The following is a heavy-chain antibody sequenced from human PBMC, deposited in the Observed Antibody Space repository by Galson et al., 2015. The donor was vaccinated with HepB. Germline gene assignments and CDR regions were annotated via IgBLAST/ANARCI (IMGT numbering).Heavy chain of an antibody. CDR3: ARRADFWSGYFGYSDHYMDV. CDR2: IKQDGNEK. D-gene: IGHD3-3*01. V-gene: IGHV3-7*01. Sequence: SLRLSCAVSGFPFSNFWMTWVRQAPGKGLEWVANIKQDGNEKYYVDSVKGRFTISRDNAKNSLYLQMNSLRVEDTAVYYCARRADFWSGYFGYSDHYMDVGGKGTTVTVSS. CDR1: GFPFSNFW. J-gene: IGHJ6*03.